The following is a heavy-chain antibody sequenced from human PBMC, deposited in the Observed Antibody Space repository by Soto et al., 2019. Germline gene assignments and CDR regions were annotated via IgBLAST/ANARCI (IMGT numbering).Heavy chain of an antibody. Sequence: PGGSLRLSCAASGFTFSSYSMNWVRQAPGKGLEWVSYISSSSSTIYYADSVKGRFTISRDNAKNSLYLQMNSLRDEDTAVYYCARDLRGTRLLSSYFDYWGQGTLVTVSS. CDR2: ISSSSSTI. J-gene: IGHJ4*02. CDR1: GFTFSSYS. D-gene: IGHD3-10*01. V-gene: IGHV3-48*02. CDR3: ARDLRGTRLLSSYFDY.